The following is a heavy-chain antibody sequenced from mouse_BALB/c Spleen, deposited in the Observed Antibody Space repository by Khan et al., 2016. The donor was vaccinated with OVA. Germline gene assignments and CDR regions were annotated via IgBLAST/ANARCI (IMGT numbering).Heavy chain of an antibody. V-gene: IGHV3-2*02. D-gene: IGHD1-2*01. Sequence: EVQLQESGPGLVKPSQSLSPTCTVTGYSITSGYGWTWIRQFPGNKLEWQGYISYSGSTNNNPSPKSRISITRYTSKNQFFLQLNSVTTDDTASYYCARTARIKYWGQGATLTVSS. CDR2: ISYSGST. CDR3: ARTARIKY. CDR1: GYSITSGYG. J-gene: IGHJ2*01.